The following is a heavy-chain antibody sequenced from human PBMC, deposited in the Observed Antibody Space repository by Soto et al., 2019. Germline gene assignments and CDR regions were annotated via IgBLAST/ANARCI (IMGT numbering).Heavy chain of an antibody. J-gene: IGHJ6*02. CDR2: ISAYNGNT. V-gene: IGHV1-18*01. CDR3: ARVRYRNGYYYGMDV. D-gene: IGHD2-15*01. CDR1: GYTFTNFG. Sequence: GASVKVSCKASGYTFTNFGISWVRQAPGQGLEWMGWISAYNGNTNYAQNFQGRVTITADESTSTAYMELSSLRSEDTAVYYCARVRYRNGYYYGMDVWGQGTTVTSP.